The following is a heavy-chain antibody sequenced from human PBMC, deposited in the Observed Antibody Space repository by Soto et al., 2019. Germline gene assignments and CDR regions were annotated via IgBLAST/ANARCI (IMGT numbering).Heavy chain of an antibody. V-gene: IGHV3-9*01. CDR1: GFTVDDYA. J-gene: IGHJ4*02. CDR2: ISWNSETI. Sequence: EVQLVESGGGLVQPGRSLRRSCAASGFTVDDYAMHWVRQAPGKGLEWVSGISWNSETIDYAEPVKGRFTISKDNAKRSIFLQMKSLRPDDTALYYCAKDMKWGGMTTIHYFDSWGQGTLATVSS. CDR3: AKDMKWGGMTTIHYFDS. D-gene: IGHD4-17*01.